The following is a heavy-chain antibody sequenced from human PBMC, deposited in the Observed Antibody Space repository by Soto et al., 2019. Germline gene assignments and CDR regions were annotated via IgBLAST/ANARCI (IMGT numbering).Heavy chain of an antibody. CDR2: FGGSGGT. CDR3: AKSQSSLYYMDV. V-gene: IGHV3-23*01. J-gene: IGHJ6*03. Sequence: EVQVLESGGGLVQPGGSLRLSCVGSGLIFSNYAMAWVRQAPGKGLEWVSGFGGSGGTYYADSVKGRYTISRDNSKNTLYLQMNSLRVEDTAVYYCAKSQSSLYYMDVWGKGTAVTVSS. CDR1: GLIFSNYA.